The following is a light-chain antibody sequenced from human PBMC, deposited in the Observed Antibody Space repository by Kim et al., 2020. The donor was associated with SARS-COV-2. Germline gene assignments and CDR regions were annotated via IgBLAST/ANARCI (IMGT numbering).Light chain of an antibody. Sequence: VGDRVTITGQASQDISNYLNWYQQKPGKAPKLLIYDASKLQRGVPSRFSGSGSGTDFTFTIASLQPEDIATYYCQQYNYLPPLFTFGPGTKVDIK. J-gene: IGKJ3*01. CDR2: DAS. CDR3: QQYNYLPPLFT. CDR1: QDISNY. V-gene: IGKV1-33*01.